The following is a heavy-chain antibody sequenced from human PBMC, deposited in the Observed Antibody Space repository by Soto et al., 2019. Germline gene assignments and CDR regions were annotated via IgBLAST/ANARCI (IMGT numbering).Heavy chain of an antibody. CDR3: AASWLFGYFDY. CDR1: GFTFSSYA. Sequence: GSLRLSCAASGFTFSSYAMSWVRQAPGKGLEWVSAISGSGGSTYYPDSVKGRLTISRANSKNTLYLQMNSLRAEDTAVYYCAASWLFGYFDYWGKGPLVTV. J-gene: IGHJ4*02. D-gene: IGHD3-22*01. V-gene: IGHV3-23*01. CDR2: ISGSGGST.